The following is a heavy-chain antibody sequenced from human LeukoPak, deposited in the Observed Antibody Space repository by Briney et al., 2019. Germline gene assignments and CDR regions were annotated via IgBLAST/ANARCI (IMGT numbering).Heavy chain of an antibody. Sequence: GGSLRLSCAASGFPFSSYGMHWVRQAPGKGLEWVAFIRYDGSNKYYADSVKGRFTISRDNSKNTLYLQMNSLRAEDTAVYYCATHSSSKGGAFDIWGQGTMVTVSS. J-gene: IGHJ3*02. CDR3: ATHSSSKGGAFDI. CDR1: GFPFSSYG. D-gene: IGHD6-6*01. V-gene: IGHV3-30*02. CDR2: IRYDGSNK.